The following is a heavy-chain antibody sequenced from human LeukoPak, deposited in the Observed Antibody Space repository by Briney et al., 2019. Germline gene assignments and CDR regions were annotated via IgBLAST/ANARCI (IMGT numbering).Heavy chain of an antibody. J-gene: IGHJ4*02. CDR3: AIGYSYGFDY. CDR1: GGSINSITNY. V-gene: IGHV4-39*07. D-gene: IGHD5-18*01. Sequence: PSETLSLTCTVSGGSINSITNYWGWIRQPPGKGLEWIGSIYYSGSTYYNPSLKSRVTISIDTSKNQFSLKLNSVTAADTAVYYCAIGYSYGFDYWGQGTLVTVSS. CDR2: IYYSGST.